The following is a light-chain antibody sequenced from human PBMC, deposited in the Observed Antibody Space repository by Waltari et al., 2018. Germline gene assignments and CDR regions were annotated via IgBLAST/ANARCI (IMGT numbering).Light chain of an antibody. J-gene: IGLJ2*01. CDR3: LSWDTSSTRL. Sequence: SSELTQDPAVSVALGQTVRITCQGDRLRRYYASWYQQRPGQAPILVLYGQDNRPSGIPDRFSGSTSGNTASLTITGAQAEDEADYYCLSWDTSSTRLFGGGTRLTV. V-gene: IGLV3-19*01. CDR2: GQD. CDR1: RLRRYY.